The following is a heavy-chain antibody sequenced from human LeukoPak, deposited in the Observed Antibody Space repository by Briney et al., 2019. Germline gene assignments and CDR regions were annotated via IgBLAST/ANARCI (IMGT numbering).Heavy chain of an antibody. CDR1: GYTFTGYY. J-gene: IGHJ4*02. CDR3: ARTAPGDYYFDY. V-gene: IGHV1-2*02. CDR2: INPNSGGT. D-gene: IGHD6-13*01. Sequence: ASVKVSCKASGYTFTGYYMHWVRQAPGQGLEWMGWINPNSGGTNSAQKFQGRVTMTRDTSISTAYMELSRLRSEDTAVYYCARTAPGDYYFDYWGQGTLVTVSS.